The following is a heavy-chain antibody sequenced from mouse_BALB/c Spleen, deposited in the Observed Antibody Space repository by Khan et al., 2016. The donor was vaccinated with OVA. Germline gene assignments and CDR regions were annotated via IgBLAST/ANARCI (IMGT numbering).Heavy chain of an antibody. CDR2: MWSDGST. CDR1: GFSLTNYG. V-gene: IGHV2-6-1*01. CDR3: ARQPYYHYNVMDY. J-gene: IGHJ4*01. Sequence: VELVESGPGLVAPSQSLSITCTISGFSLTNYGIHWVRQPPGKGLEWLVLMWSDGSTTYNSALKSRLTISKDNSKSHVFLKMNSLQTDDNAMYFCARQPYYHYNVMDYWGQGTSVTVSS. D-gene: IGHD2-4*01.